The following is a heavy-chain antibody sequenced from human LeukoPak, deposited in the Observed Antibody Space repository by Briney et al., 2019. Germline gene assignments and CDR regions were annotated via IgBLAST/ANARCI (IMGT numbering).Heavy chain of an antibody. V-gene: IGHV1-2*02. CDR3: ARVSHYYGSRSPTRNYYYYMDV. D-gene: IGHD3-10*01. J-gene: IGHJ6*03. Sequence: ASVKVSCKASGYTFTGYYMHWVRQAPGQGLEWMGWINPNSGGTNYAQKFQDRVTMTRDTSISTVYMGLSSLRSEDTAMYYCARVSHYYGSRSPTRNYYYYMDVWGKGTTVTISS. CDR1: GYTFTGYY. CDR2: INPNSGGT.